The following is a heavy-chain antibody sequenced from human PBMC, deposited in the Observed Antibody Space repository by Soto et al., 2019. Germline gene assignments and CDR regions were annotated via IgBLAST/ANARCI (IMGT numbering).Heavy chain of an antibody. D-gene: IGHD2-2*01. V-gene: IGHV1-18*01. CDR3: ARGRYCSSISCSLGVDFDS. J-gene: IGHJ4*02. Sequence: ASVKVSCKASGYTFTNFGINWVRQAPGQGLEWVGWISTYNGNTNYAQKVQGRVTMTTDTSTSTAYMELRSLRSDDTAVYYCARGRYCSSISCSLGVDFDSWGQGTLVTVPS. CDR1: GYTFTNFG. CDR2: ISTYNGNT.